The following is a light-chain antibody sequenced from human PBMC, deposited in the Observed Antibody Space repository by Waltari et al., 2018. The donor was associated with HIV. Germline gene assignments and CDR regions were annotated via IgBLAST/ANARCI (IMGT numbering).Light chain of an antibody. V-gene: IGKV1-33*01. Sequence: DIQMTQSPSSLSASVGDRVTITCQASQDISNYLNWYQQKPGKAPKLLIYDASNLETGVPSRFSGSGSGTDFTFTISSLQPEDIATYYCQQYDNLPPGHITFGPGTKVDIK. CDR1: QDISNY. CDR2: DAS. J-gene: IGKJ3*01. CDR3: QQYDNLPPGHIT.